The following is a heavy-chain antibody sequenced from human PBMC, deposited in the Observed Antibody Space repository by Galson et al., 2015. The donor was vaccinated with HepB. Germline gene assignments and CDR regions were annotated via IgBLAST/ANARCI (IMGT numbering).Heavy chain of an antibody. CDR3: ARFNGIEPRGTLDH. CDR1: GFTFGNAR. J-gene: IGHJ4*02. V-gene: IGHV3-30*03. D-gene: IGHD1-14*01. CDR2: ISYDGSNK. Sequence: SLRLSCAASGFTFGNARMSWVRQAPGKGLEWVAVISYDGSNKYYADSVKGRFTISRDNSKNTLYLQMNSLRAEDTAVYYCARFNGIEPRGTLDHWGQGALVTISS.